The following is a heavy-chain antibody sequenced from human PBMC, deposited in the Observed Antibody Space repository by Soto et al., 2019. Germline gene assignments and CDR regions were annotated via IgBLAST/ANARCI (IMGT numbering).Heavy chain of an antibody. CDR1: GFTFGDHA. D-gene: IGHD2-8*01. CDR3: TRDPYCTNGVCYPQYYYYYMDV. J-gene: IGHJ6*03. Sequence: GGSLRLSCTASGFTFGDHAMSWFRQAPGKGLEWVGFIRSKAYGGTTEYAASVKGRFTISRDDSKSIAYLQMNSLKTEDTAVYYCTRDPYCTNGVCYPQYYYYYMDVWGKGTTVTVSS. CDR2: IRSKAYGGTT. V-gene: IGHV3-49*03.